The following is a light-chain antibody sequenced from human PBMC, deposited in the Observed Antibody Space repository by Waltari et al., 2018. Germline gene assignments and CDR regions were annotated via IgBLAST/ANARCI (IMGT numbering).Light chain of an antibody. Sequence: QSALTQPRSVSGSPGQSVTISCTGTSSDVGGYNYVSRYQQHPGKAPKLMIYDVSKRPSGVPDRFSVSKSGNTASLTISGLRAEDEADYYCCSYAGSYTYVFGTGTKVTVL. CDR2: DVS. J-gene: IGLJ1*01. CDR3: CSYAGSYTYV. CDR1: SSDVGGYNY. V-gene: IGLV2-11*01.